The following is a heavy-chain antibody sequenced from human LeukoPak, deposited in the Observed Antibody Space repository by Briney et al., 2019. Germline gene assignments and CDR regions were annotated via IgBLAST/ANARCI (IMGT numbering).Heavy chain of an antibody. CDR3: ARVGYSYGDPGYYYYYMNV. V-gene: IGHV4-38-2*02. CDR2: IHYSGST. Sequence: SETLSLTCTVSGYSISSGYYWGWIRPPPGKGLEWIGSIHYSGSTYYNPSLKSRVTISVDTSKNQFSLKLSSVTAADTAVYYCARVGYSYGDPGYYYYYMNVWGKGTTVTISS. D-gene: IGHD5-18*01. J-gene: IGHJ6*03. CDR1: GYSISSGYY.